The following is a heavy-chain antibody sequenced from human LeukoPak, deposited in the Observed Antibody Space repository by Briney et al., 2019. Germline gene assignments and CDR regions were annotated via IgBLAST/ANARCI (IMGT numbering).Heavy chain of an antibody. CDR2: ISWNSGSI. D-gene: IGHD3-10*01. CDR3: AKDNSLDGFGAFDI. V-gene: IGHV3-9*03. Sequence: GRSLRLSCAASGFTFDDYAMHWVRQAPGKGLEWVSGISWNSGSIGYADSVKGRFTISRDNAKNSLYLQMNSLRAEDMALYYCAKDNSLDGFGAFDIWGRGTMVTVSS. CDR1: GFTFDDYA. J-gene: IGHJ3*02.